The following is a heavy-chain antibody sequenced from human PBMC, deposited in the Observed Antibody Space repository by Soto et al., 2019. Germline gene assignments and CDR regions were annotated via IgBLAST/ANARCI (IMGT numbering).Heavy chain of an antibody. D-gene: IGHD4-17*01. V-gene: IGHV3-30*18. J-gene: IGHJ4*02. CDR1: GFTFSSYG. CDR3: AKSPGATVTIPDY. CDR2: ISYDGSNK. Sequence: GGSLRLSCAASGFTFSSYGMHWVRQAPGKGLEWVAVISYDGSNKYYADSVKGRFTISRDNSKNTLYLQMNSLRAEDTAVYYCAKSPGATVTIPDYWGQGTLVTVSS.